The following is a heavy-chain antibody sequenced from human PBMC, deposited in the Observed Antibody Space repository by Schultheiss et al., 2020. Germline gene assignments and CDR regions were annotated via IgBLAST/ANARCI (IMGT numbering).Heavy chain of an antibody. CDR2: IYPGDSDT. D-gene: IGHD2/OR15-2a*01. Sequence: GESLKIPCKGSGYSFTNYWIGWVRQMPGKGLEWMGIIYPGDSDTRYSPSFQGQVSISVGKSISTAYLQWSSLEASDTAMYYCARHFSDAPDYWYFDLWGRGTLVTVSS. CDR3: ARHFSDAPDYWYFDL. CDR1: GYSFTNYW. J-gene: IGHJ2*01. V-gene: IGHV5-51*01.